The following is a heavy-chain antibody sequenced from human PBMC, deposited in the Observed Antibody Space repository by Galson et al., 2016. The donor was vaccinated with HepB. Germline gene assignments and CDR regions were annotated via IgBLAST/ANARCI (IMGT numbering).Heavy chain of an antibody. Sequence: SLRLSCAASGITFSSSTLHWVRQAPGKGLEWVALISYDGNNKYYADSVKGRFTISRDNSKNTLYLQMDSLIADDTAVYYCAGDMATRGYFDYWGQGTLVTVSS. D-gene: IGHD4-23*01. V-gene: IGHV3-30*04. CDR2: ISYDGNNK. CDR3: AGDMATRGYFDY. J-gene: IGHJ4*02. CDR1: GITFSSST.